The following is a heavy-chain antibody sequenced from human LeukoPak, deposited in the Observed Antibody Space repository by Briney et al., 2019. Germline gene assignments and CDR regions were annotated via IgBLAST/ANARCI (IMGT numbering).Heavy chain of an antibody. CDR1: GFTFSSFG. CDR3: ANPPTVTTIRFDP. V-gene: IGHV3-23*01. D-gene: IGHD4-17*01. CDR2: ISGSGGST. Sequence: GGSLRLSCAASGFTFSSFGMSWVRQAPGKGLEWVSDISGSGGSTYYADSVKGRFTISRDNSKNTLYLQMNSLRAEDTAVYYCANPPTVTTIRFDPWGQGTLVTVSS. J-gene: IGHJ5*02.